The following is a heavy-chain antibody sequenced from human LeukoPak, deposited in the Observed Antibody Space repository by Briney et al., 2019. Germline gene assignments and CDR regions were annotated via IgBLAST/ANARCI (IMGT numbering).Heavy chain of an antibody. J-gene: IGHJ4*02. V-gene: IGHV3-23*01. Sequence: GGSLRLSCAASGFTFSSYAMSWVRQAPGKGLEWVSAISGSGGSTYYADSVKGRFTISRDNSKNTLYLQMNSLRAENTAVYYCAKGISSTSCFDYWGQGTLVTVSS. CDR1: GFTFSSYA. D-gene: IGHD2-2*01. CDR2: ISGSGGST. CDR3: AKGISSTSCFDY.